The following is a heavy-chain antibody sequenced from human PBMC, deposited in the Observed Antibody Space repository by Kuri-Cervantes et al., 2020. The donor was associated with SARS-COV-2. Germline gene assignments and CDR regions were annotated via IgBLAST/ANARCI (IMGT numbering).Heavy chain of an antibody. J-gene: IGHJ4*02. CDR1: GGSISSGGYH. CDR2: IYYSGST. CDR3: ARGRAAAGLY. V-gene: IGHV4-31*03. Sequence: LRLSCTVSGGSISSGGYHWSWIRQHPGKGLEWIGYIYYSGSTYYNPSLKSRVTISVDTSKNQFSLKLSSVTAADTAVYYCARGRAAAGLYWGQGTLVTVSS. D-gene: IGHD6-13*01.